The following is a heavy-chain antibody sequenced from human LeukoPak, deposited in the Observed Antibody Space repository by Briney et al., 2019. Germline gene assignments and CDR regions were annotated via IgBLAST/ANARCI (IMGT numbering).Heavy chain of an antibody. V-gene: IGHV3-23*01. D-gene: IGHD3-16*02. CDR3: AKHGDNVWGSFRFGLDY. J-gene: IGHJ4*02. Sequence: GGSLRLSCAASGFTFNTYAMSWVRQAAGNGLEWVSLIIGSGNSIHYADSVKGRFTISRDNFKNTVFLQLNSLRPEDTAVYYCAKHGDNVWGSFRFGLDYWGQGTLVTVSS. CDR2: IIGSGNSI. CDR1: GFTFNTYA.